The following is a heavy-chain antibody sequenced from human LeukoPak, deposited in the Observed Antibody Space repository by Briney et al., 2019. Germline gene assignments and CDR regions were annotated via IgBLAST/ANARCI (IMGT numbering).Heavy chain of an antibody. Sequence: GGSLRLSCAASGFTFRPYWMHWVRHAPGKGLVWISHINSDGSSTTYAASVKGRFTISRDNAKNTVYLQMNSLRVEDTAVYYCARAPGSSSQGSWGQGTLVTVSS. CDR2: INSDGSST. CDR1: GFTFRPYW. D-gene: IGHD6-13*01. J-gene: IGHJ4*02. V-gene: IGHV3-74*01. CDR3: ARAPGSSSQGS.